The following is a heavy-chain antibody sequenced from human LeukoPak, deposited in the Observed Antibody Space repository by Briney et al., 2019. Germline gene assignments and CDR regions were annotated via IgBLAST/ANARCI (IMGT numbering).Heavy chain of an antibody. CDR1: GFTFSSYG. D-gene: IGHD5-18*01. CDR3: AKVVFRRGYSYGNTGQDAFDI. V-gene: IGHV3-30*18. J-gene: IGHJ3*02. Sequence: PGGSLRLSCAASGFTFSSYGMHWVRQAPGKGLEWVAVISYDGSNKYYADSVKGRFTISRDNSKNTLYLQMNSLRAEDTAVYYCAKVVFRRGYSYGNTGQDAFDIWGQGTMVTVSS. CDR2: ISYDGSNK.